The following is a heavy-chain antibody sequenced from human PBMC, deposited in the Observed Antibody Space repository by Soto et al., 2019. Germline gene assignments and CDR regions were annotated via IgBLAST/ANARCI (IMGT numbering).Heavy chain of an antibody. V-gene: IGHV1-2*04. CDR2: INPNSGGT. D-gene: IGHD6-13*01. Sequence: GASVKVSCKASGYTFTGYYMHWVRQAPGQGLEWMGWINPNSGGTNYAQKFQGWVTMTRDTSISTAYMELSRLRSDDTAVYYCARGSPVAAAGLTFDYWGPGTLVTVST. CDR1: GYTFTGYY. CDR3: ARGSPVAAAGLTFDY. J-gene: IGHJ4*02.